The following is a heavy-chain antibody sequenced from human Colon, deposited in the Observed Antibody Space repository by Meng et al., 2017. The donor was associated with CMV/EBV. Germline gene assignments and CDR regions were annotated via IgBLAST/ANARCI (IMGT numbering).Heavy chain of an antibody. V-gene: IGHV4-39*07. J-gene: IGHJ2*01. CDR1: GDSISGRSYY. CDR3: ARMALHWYFDL. Sequence: QVHPQGPGPGPVKPSETLSLTCTVSGDSISGRSYYWGWIRQPPGKGLEWIASIYYTGNDYHNPSLKSRVTISIDTSNNQFSLRLTSVTAADTAVYYCARMALHWYFDLWGRGTLVTVSS. D-gene: IGHD5-24*01. CDR2: IYYTGND.